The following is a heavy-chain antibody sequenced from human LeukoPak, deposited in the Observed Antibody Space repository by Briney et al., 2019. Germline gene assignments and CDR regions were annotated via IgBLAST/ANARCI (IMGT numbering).Heavy chain of an antibody. CDR2: IYQSGST. Sequence: SETLSLTCAVSGGSISSGGYSWNWIRQPPGKGLECIVYIYQSGSTYYNPSLRSRVTMSVHLSKNHFSLKLTSVTAADTAVYFCARGPYCSGGSCYSGHAFAMWGQGTMVTVSS. CDR3: ARGPYCSGGSCYSGHAFAM. D-gene: IGHD2-15*01. V-gene: IGHV4-30-2*01. CDR1: GGSISSGGYS. J-gene: IGHJ3*02.